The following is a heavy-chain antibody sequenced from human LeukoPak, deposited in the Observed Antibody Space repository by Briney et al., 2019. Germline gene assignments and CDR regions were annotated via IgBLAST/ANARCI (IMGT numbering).Heavy chain of an antibody. J-gene: IGHJ4*02. CDR1: GFTFSSYS. Sequence: GGSLRLSCAASGFTFSSYSMNWVRQAPGKGLEWVSSVSSSSSYIYYADSVKGRFTISRDNAKNSLYLQMNSLRAEDTAVYYCARCSSSTSCYADYWGQGTLVTVSS. V-gene: IGHV3-21*01. CDR3: ARCSSSTSCYADY. D-gene: IGHD2-2*01. CDR2: VSSSSSYI.